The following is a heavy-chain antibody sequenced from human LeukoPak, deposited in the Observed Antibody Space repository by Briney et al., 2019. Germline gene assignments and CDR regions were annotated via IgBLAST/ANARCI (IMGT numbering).Heavy chain of an antibody. V-gene: IGHV1-8*01. D-gene: IGHD6-19*01. CDR1: GYTFTSYD. J-gene: IGHJ1*01. CDR3: ARVGEVAVAGTTAEYFQH. CDR2: MNPNSGNT. Sequence: RASVKVSCKASGYTFTSYDINWVRQATGQGLEWMGWMNPNSGNTGYAQKFQGRVTMTRNTSISTAYMELSSLRSEDTAVYYCARVGEVAVAGTTAEYFQHWGQGTLVTVSS.